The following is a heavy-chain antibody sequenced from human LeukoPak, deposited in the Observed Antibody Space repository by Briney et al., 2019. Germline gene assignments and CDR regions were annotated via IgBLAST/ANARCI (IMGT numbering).Heavy chain of an antibody. V-gene: IGHV4-30-2*06. J-gene: IGHJ6*03. D-gene: IGHD1-1*01. CDR1: GGSISSGPYF. CDR3: ARQNGGTWNYYYYMDV. CDR2: INHSGST. Sequence: SQTLSLTCSVSGGSISSGPYFWSWIRQSPGQGLEWIGEINHSGSTNYNPSLKSRVTISVDTSKNQFSLKLSSVTAADTAVYYCARQNGGTWNYYYYMDVWGKGTTVTVSS.